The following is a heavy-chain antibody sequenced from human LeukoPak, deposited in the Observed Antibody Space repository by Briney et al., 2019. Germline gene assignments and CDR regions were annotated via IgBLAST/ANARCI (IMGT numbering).Heavy chain of an antibody. CDR1: GFTFSSYG. J-gene: IGHJ5*02. D-gene: IGHD5-12*01. CDR2: IYYTGST. CDR3: ARVEDSGYDYRGRFDP. V-gene: IGHV4-59*12. Sequence: GSLRLSCAASGFTFSSYGMSWIRQPPGKGLEWIGYIYYTGSTNYNPSLKSRVTISVDTSKNQFSLKLSSVTAADTAVYYCARVEDSGYDYRGRFDPWGQGTLVTVSS.